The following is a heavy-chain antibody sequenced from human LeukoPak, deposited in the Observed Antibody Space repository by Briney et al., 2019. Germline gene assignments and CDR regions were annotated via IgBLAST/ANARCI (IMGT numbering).Heavy chain of an antibody. CDR1: GFTFSSYG. CDR2: IWYDGSKK. V-gene: IGHV3-33*08. J-gene: IGHJ4*02. CDR3: ARDFAAHSYYFDY. Sequence: PGGSLRLSCVVSGFTFSSYGMHWVCQAPGKGLEWVAVIWYDGSKKDYADSVKGRFTISRDNSKNTLDLQMNSLRAEDTAVYYCARDFAAHSYYFDYWGQGTLVTVSS. D-gene: IGHD3-3*01.